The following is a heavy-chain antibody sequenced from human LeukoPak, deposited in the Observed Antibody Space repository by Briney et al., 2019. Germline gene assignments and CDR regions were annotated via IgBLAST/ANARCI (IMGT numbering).Heavy chain of an antibody. CDR3: ARERYYYDSDYYYVKYFDY. J-gene: IGHJ4*02. CDR1: GFTFSSYW. V-gene: IGHV3-74*01. CDR2: INSDGGST. Sequence: GGSLRLSCAASGFTFSSYWMHWVRQAPGKGLVWVSRINSDGGSTSYADSVKGRFTISRDNAKNSLYLQMNSLRAEDTAVYYCARERYYYDSDYYYVKYFDYWGQGTLVTVSS. D-gene: IGHD3-22*01.